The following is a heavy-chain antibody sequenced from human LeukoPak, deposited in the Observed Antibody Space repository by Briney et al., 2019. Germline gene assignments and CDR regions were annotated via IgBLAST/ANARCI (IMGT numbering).Heavy chain of an antibody. V-gene: IGHV3-30*18. Sequence: GGSLRLSCAASGFTFSFSGMYWVRQAPGKGVEWVAFISDDGSRKYYADSVKGRFTISRDNSKNTLFLQMNSLRTEDTAVYYCAKDRSTTWSFDYWGQGTLVTVSS. D-gene: IGHD6-13*01. CDR1: GFTFSFSG. J-gene: IGHJ4*02. CDR3: AKDRSTTWSFDY. CDR2: ISDDGSRK.